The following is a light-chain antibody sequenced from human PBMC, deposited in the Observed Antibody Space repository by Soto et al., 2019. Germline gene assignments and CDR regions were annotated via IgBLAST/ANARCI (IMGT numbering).Light chain of an antibody. CDR3: QHRDNWSYI. CDR2: DAY. Sequence: EIVMTQSPVTLSVSPGERATLSCRASESVRHYVAWYQQKPAQAHRLLIYDAYNRATGIQARFSGSGSGTDYTLTIRSLEAEDFAVYYCQHRDNWSYIFGQGTKVDIK. CDR1: ESVRHY. J-gene: IGKJ2*01. V-gene: IGKV3-11*01.